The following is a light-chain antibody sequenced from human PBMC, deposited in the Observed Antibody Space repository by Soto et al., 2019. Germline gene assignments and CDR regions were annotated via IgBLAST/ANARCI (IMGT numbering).Light chain of an antibody. Sequence: QSVLTQPPSASGSPGQSVTISCTATSRDVGGNNYVSWYQQHPVKAPKVMIYEVSQRPSGVPDRFSGSKSGNTASLTVSGLQAEDEADYYCTSYGGRSSNHVVFGGGTKLTVL. CDR2: EVS. J-gene: IGLJ2*01. V-gene: IGLV2-8*01. CDR1: SRDVGGNNY. CDR3: TSYGGRSSNHVV.